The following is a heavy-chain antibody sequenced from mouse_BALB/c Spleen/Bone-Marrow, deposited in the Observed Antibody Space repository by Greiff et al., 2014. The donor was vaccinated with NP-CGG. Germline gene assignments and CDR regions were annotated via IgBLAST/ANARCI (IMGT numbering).Heavy chain of an antibody. CDR3: AREYGYFDV. D-gene: IGHD1-1*02. CDR2: IRNKASGYIT. CDR1: GFTFTDYY. V-gene: IGHV7-3*02. Sequence: EVQLQQSGGGLVQPGGSLRLSCATSGFTFTDYYMRWVRQPPGKALEWLGFIRNKASGYITDYSASVKGRFTISRDNSQSILYLQMNTLRAEDSATYYCAREYGYFDVWGAGTTVTVSS. J-gene: IGHJ1*01.